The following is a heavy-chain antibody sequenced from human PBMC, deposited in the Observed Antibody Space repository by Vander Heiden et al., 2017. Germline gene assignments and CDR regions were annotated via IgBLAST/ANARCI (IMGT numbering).Heavy chain of an antibody. CDR3: ARVYDSSGYYPRPFDS. Sequence: EVQWVESGGGLVELGGSLRLSGAAPGFPLSDSSMHRVRQAPGKGLEWVSYISFSSGYIYYADSVKGRFTISRDNAKNSLYLQMNSLRAEDTALYYCARVYDSSGYYPRPFDSWGQGTLVSVSS. V-gene: IGHV3-21*02. CDR1: GFPLSDSS. CDR2: ISFSSGYI. J-gene: IGHJ4*02. D-gene: IGHD3-22*01.